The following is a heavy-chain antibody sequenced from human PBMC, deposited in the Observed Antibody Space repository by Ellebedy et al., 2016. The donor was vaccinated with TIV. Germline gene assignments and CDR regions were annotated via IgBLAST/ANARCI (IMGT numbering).Heavy chain of an antibody. CDR2: IVGTGTTT. J-gene: IGHJ3*02. D-gene: IGHD1-26*01. Sequence: GGSLRLSXAASGFTFNFYSMNWVRQAAGKGLEWISYIVGTGTTTYYAGSVKGRFTISRDDAKNSLYLHMNSLRDEDTAVYYCARRGNYLGDAFDIWGQGAMVIVSS. CDR3: ARRGNYLGDAFDI. V-gene: IGHV3-48*02. CDR1: GFTFNFYS.